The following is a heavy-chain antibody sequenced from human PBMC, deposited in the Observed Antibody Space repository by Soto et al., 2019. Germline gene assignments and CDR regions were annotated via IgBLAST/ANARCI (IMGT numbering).Heavy chain of an antibody. CDR3: ARGILGEAYYYDSSIYYYGYYGMDV. J-gene: IGHJ6*02. Sequence: ASVKVSCKASGYTLTSYYMHWVRQAPGQGLEWMGIINPSGGSTSYAQKFQGRVTMTRDTSTSTVYMELSSLRSEDTAVYYCARGILGEAYYYDSSIYYYGYYGMDVWGQGTSVTVSS. V-gene: IGHV1-46*01. CDR2: INPSGGST. D-gene: IGHD3-22*01. CDR1: GYTLTSYY.